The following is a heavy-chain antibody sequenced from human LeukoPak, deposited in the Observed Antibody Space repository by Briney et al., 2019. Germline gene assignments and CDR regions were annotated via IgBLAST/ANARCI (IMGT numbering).Heavy chain of an antibody. D-gene: IGHD2-15*01. CDR3: ARAGQAARAAGLNFDP. CDR1: RFTFSNYA. Sequence: GGSLRLSCAASRFTFSNYAMSWVRQAPGKGLEWVANIKQDGNEKSYVDSVKGRLTISRDNARNSLSLQMNSLRAEDTAVYYCARAGQAARAAGLNFDPWSQGTLVTVSS. CDR2: IKQDGNEK. V-gene: IGHV3-7*01. J-gene: IGHJ5*02.